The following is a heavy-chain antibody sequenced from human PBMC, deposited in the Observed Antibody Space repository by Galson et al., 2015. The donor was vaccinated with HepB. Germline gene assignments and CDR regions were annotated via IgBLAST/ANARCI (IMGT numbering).Heavy chain of an antibody. D-gene: IGHD3-10*01. J-gene: IGHJ4*02. Sequence: SLRLSCAASGFSFSTYWMHWVRQAPGKGLVWVSRINPDGGTTAYADSVKGRFTISRDNAKNTLFLQMNSLRAEDTAVYYCSRSYGSGPGDYWGQGTLVTVSS. CDR2: INPDGGTT. V-gene: IGHV3-74*03. CDR1: GFSFSTYW. CDR3: SRSYGSGPGDY.